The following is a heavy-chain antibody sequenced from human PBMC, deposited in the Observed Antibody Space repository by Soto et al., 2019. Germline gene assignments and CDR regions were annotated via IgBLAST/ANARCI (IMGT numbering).Heavy chain of an antibody. CDR1: GFTCSSYD. D-gene: IGHD3-22*01. V-gene: IGHV3-13*05. CDR2: IGTAGDP. Sequence: GGSLRLSCAASGFTCSSYDMHWVRQATGKGLEWVSAIGTAGDPYSPGSVKGRSTPARENAKNSLYLQMNTLIAGDTAGYYCARGVDYYDRSGYPGLYFDLWGRGTLVTVSS. CDR3: ARGVDYYDRSGYPGLYFDL. J-gene: IGHJ2*01.